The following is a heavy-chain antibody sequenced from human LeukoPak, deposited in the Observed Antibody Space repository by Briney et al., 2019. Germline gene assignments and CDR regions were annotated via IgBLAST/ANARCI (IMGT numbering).Heavy chain of an antibody. V-gene: IGHV4-39*01. D-gene: IGHD2-2*01. CDR2: IYYSGST. CDR3: ARAPQYCSSTSCPRDAFDI. J-gene: IGHJ3*02. CDR1: GGSISSSSYY. Sequence: SETLTLTCTVSGGSISSSSYYWGWIRQPPGKGLEWIGTIYYSGSTYYNPSLKSRVTISVDTSKNQFSLKLSSVTAADTAVYYCARAPQYCSSTSCPRDAFDIWGQGTMVTVSS.